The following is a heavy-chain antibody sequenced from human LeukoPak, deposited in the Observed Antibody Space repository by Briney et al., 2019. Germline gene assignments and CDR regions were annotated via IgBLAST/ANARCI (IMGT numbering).Heavy chain of an antibody. CDR3: AKVPDYGSGSYYFDY. V-gene: IGHV3-23*01. D-gene: IGHD3-10*01. J-gene: IGHJ4*02. Sequence: GGSLRLSCAASGFTFSSYAMSWVRQAPGKGLEWVSAISGSGGSTYYADSVKGRFTISRDNSKNTLYLQMNSLRAEDTAVYYCAKVPDYGSGSYYFDYWGQGTLVTVSS. CDR2: ISGSGGST. CDR1: GFTFSSYA.